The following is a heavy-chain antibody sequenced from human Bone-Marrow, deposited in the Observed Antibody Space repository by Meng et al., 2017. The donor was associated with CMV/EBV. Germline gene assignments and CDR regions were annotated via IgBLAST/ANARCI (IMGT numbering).Heavy chain of an antibody. CDR3: ARHVAADGNFDY. J-gene: IGHJ4*02. Sequence: GESLKISCAASGFTFSGYWMSWVRQAPGKGLEWVASIKQDGSEKYYADSVKGRFTIFRDNAKNPLYLLRNSLRADDTAVYYWARHVAADGNFDYWGQGTLVTVSS. V-gene: IGHV3-7*01. D-gene: IGHD6-13*01. CDR2: IKQDGSEK. CDR1: GFTFSGYW.